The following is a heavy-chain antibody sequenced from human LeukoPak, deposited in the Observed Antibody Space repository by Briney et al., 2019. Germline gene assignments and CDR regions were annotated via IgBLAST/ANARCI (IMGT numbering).Heavy chain of an antibody. D-gene: IGHD5-12*01. V-gene: IGHV1-2*02. CDR3: ATGVATAFTY. J-gene: IGHJ4*02. CDR2: INPDSGDS. Sequence: ASVKVSCKASGYTFTGYYIHWVRQAPGQGLEWMAFINPDSGDSYSAPKFQGRVTITRDTSIGTASMEVRWLTSDDTAVYYCATGVATAFTYWGQGTLVTVSS. CDR1: GYTFTGYY.